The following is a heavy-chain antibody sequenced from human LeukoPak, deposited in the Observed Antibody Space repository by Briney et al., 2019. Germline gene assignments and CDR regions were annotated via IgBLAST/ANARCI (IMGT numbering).Heavy chain of an antibody. Sequence: GAPVKVSCKASGYTFTSYDINWVRQATGQGLEWVGWMNPNSGNTGYAQKFQGRVTMTRNTSISTAYMELSSLRSEDTAVYYCAIGHNWNYSFWFDPWGQGTPVTVSS. CDR2: MNPNSGNT. J-gene: IGHJ5*02. CDR1: GYTFTSYD. V-gene: IGHV1-8*01. CDR3: AIGHNWNYSFWFDP. D-gene: IGHD1-7*01.